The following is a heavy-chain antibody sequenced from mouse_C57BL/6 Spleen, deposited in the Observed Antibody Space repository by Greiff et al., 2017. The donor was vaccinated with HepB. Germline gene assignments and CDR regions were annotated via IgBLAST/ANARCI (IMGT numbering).Heavy chain of an antibody. J-gene: IGHJ2*01. V-gene: IGHV1-64*01. D-gene: IGHD2-1*01. CDR1: GYTFTSYW. Sequence: QVQLQQSGAELVKPGASVKLSCKASGYTFTSYWMHWVKQGPGQGLEWIGMINPNSGSTNYNEKFKSKATLTGDKSTSTAYMQLSSLTSEDSAVYYCSMVRVPTLYYFDYWGQGTPLTVSS. CDR3: SMVRVPTLYYFDY. CDR2: INPNSGST.